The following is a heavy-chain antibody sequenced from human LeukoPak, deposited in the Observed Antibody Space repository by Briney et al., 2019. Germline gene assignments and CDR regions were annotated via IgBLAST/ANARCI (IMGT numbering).Heavy chain of an antibody. V-gene: IGHV3-33*01. Sequence: PGRSLRLSCAASGFTFSSYGMHWVRQAPGKGLEWVAIIWYDGSNKYYADSVKGRFTISRDNSKNTLYLQMNSLRAEDTAVYYCARDLGRSYHNYFDYWGQGTLVTVSS. D-gene: IGHD1-26*01. CDR2: IWYDGSNK. CDR3: ARDLGRSYHNYFDY. CDR1: GFTFSSYG. J-gene: IGHJ4*02.